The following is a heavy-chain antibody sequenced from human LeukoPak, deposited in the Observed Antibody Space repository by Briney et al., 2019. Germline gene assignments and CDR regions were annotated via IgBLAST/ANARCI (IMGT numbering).Heavy chain of an antibody. Sequence: PSETLSLTCTVSGGSISSGGYYWSWIRQHPGKGLEWIGYIYYSGSTYYNPSLKSRVTISVDTSKNQFSLRLSSVTAADTAVYYCARIGYRAVAGSYGGWFDPWGQGTLVTVSS. CDR2: IYYSGST. CDR1: GGSISSGGYY. CDR3: ARIGYRAVAGSYGGWFDP. J-gene: IGHJ5*02. D-gene: IGHD6-19*01. V-gene: IGHV4-31*03.